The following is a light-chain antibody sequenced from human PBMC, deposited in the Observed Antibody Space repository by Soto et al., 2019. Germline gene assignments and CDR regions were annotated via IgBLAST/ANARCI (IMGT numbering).Light chain of an antibody. CDR2: DTS. V-gene: IGLV7-46*01. Sequence: QSAVTQEPSLTVSPGGTVTLTCGSSTGAVTSGHYPYWFQQKPGQAPRTLIYDTSNKHSWTPARFSGSLLGGKAALTLSGAQPEDEAEYYCLLSYSGARFVVFGGGTKLTVL. J-gene: IGLJ2*01. CDR1: TGAVTSGHY. CDR3: LLSYSGARFVV.